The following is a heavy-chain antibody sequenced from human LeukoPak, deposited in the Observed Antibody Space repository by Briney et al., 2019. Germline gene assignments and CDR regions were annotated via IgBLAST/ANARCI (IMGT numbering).Heavy chain of an antibody. D-gene: IGHD6-13*01. CDR1: GFTFGDYA. CDR2: IRSKAYGGTT. CDR3: ARGSHIGAAGILDS. Sequence: PGGSLRLSCTASGFTFGDYAMSWFRQAPGKGLEWVGFIRSKAYGGTTEYAASVKGRFTISRDDSKSIAYLQMNSLRAEDTAVYYCARGSHIGAAGILDSWGQGTLLTVSS. V-gene: IGHV3-49*03. J-gene: IGHJ4*02.